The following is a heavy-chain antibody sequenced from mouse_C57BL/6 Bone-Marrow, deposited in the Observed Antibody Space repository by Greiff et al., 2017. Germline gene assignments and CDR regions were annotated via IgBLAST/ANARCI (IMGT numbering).Heavy chain of an antibody. CDR3: ARNYYGSSYGY. Sequence: VQLKESGAELVRPGTSVKMSCKASGYTFTNYWIGWAKQRPGHGLEWIGDIYPGGGYTNYNEKFKGKATLTADKSSSTAYMQFSSLTSEDSAIYYCARNYYGSSYGYWGQGTTLTVSS. CDR2: IYPGGGYT. V-gene: IGHV1-63*01. D-gene: IGHD1-1*01. J-gene: IGHJ2*01. CDR1: GYTFTNYW.